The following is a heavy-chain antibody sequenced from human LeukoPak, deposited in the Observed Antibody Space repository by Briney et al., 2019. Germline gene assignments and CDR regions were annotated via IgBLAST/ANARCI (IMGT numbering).Heavy chain of an antibody. Sequence: PSETLSLTCAVYGGSFSGYYWSWIRQPPGKGLEWIGEINHSGSTNYNPSLKSRVTISVDTSKNQFSLKLSSVTAVDTAVYYCARVAVDGLGAFDIWGQGTMVTVSS. V-gene: IGHV4-34*01. CDR1: GGSFSGYY. J-gene: IGHJ3*02. CDR3: ARVAVDGLGAFDI. D-gene: IGHD2-15*01. CDR2: INHSGST.